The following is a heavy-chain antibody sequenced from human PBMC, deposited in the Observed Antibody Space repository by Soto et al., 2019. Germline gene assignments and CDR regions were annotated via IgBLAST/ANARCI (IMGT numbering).Heavy chain of an antibody. CDR1: GFTFETSW. Sequence: EVQLVESGGGLVQPGGSLRLSCAASGFTFETSWMTWVRQAPGKGLEWVANIKQDGSEKYYVDSVKGRFTISRDNDKNSLYLQMNSLRVEDTAVYFCVRERISSWGQGTLVTVSS. D-gene: IGHD2-15*01. V-gene: IGHV3-7*01. CDR2: IKQDGSEK. J-gene: IGHJ4*02. CDR3: VRERISS.